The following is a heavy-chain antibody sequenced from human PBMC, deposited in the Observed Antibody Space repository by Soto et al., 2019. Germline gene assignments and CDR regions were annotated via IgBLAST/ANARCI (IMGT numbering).Heavy chain of an antibody. CDR1: GGSISSYY. V-gene: IGHV4-59*01. J-gene: IGHJ5*02. Sequence: SETLSLTCTVSGGSISSYYWSWIRQPPGKGLEWIGYIYYSGSTNYNPSLKSRVTISVDTSKNQFSLKLSSVTAADTAVYYCAREGRNNWFDPWGQGTLVTVSS. CDR2: IYYSGST. CDR3: AREGRNNWFDP.